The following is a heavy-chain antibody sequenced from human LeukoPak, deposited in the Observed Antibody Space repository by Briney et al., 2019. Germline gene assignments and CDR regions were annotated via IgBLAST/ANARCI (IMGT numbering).Heavy chain of an antibody. D-gene: IGHD1-26*01. CDR1: GDSITGYY. Sequence: SETLSLTCTVSGDSITGYYWGWIRQPPGKGLEWIGNIYYSGSTYYNASLQSRVTISIETSKNQFSLRLNSVTAADTAMYYCAKSGGYGLIDYWGQGTLVTVSS. V-gene: IGHV4-59*04. CDR3: AKSGGYGLIDY. CDR2: IYYSGST. J-gene: IGHJ4*02.